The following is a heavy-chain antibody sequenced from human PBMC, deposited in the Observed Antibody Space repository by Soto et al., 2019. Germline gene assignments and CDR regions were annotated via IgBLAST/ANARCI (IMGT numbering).Heavy chain of an antibody. CDR3: ARHAGTDYDYLFDY. Sequence: QVQLQESGPGLVKPSQTMSLTCTVSGVSISSYYWSWIRQPPGKGLEWIGYIYYSVSTNYNPSLKSRVTMAVDTSKNQFSLKLTSVTAADTAVYYCARHAGTDYDYLFDYWGQGTLVTVSS. V-gene: IGHV4-59*08. J-gene: IGHJ4*02. CDR1: GVSISSYY. CDR2: IYYSVST. D-gene: IGHD5-12*01.